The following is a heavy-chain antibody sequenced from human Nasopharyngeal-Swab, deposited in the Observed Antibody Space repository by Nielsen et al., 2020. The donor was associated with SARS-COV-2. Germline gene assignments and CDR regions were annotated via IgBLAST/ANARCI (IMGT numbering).Heavy chain of an antibody. D-gene: IGHD3-10*01. J-gene: IGHJ6*02. CDR2: IYYSGST. V-gene: IGHV4-39*01. CDR3: ARHRGIYYYYYGMDV. CDR1: GGSISSSSYY. Sequence: SETLSLTCTVSGGSISSSSYYWGWIRQPPGKGLEWIGSIYYSGSTYYNPSLKGRVTISVDTSKNQFSLKLSSVTAADTAVYYCARHRGIYYYYYGMDVWGQGTTVTVSS.